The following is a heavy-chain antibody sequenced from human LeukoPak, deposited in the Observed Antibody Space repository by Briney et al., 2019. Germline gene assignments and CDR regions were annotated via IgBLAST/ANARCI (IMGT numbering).Heavy chain of an antibody. J-gene: IGHJ4*02. CDR2: IYYSGGT. CDR1: GGSISSSNW. D-gene: IGHD6-13*01. Sequence: SGTLSLTRAVSGGSISSSNWWSWIRQPPGKGLEWIGYIYYSGGTYYNPSLKSRVTISVDTSKNQFSLKLSSVTAADTAVYYCARAVAAEFDYWGQGTLVTVSS. V-gene: IGHV4-30-4*01. CDR3: ARAVAAEFDY.